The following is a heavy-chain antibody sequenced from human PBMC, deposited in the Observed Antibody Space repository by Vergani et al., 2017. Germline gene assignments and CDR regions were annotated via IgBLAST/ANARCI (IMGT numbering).Heavy chain of an antibody. CDR3: ARDENCSGGSCYFGLDY. CDR2: ISYDGSNK. J-gene: IGHJ4*02. Sequence: QVQLVESGGGVVQPGRSLRLSCAASGFTFSSYAMHWVRQAPGKGLEWVAVISYDGSNKYYADSVKGRFTISRYNSKNTLYLRMNSLRAEDTAVYYCARDENCSGGSCYFGLDYWGQGTLVTVSS. D-gene: IGHD2-15*01. V-gene: IGHV3-30*04. CDR1: GFTFSSYA.